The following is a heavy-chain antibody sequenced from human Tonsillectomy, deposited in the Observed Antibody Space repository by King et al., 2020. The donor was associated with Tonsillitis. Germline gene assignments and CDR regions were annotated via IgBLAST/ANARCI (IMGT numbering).Heavy chain of an antibody. CDR2: MSGSGGST. D-gene: IGHD2-2*03. CDR3: AKDWIANDY. V-gene: IGHV3-23*04. J-gene: IGHJ4*02. CDR1: GFTFSYSA. Sequence: VQLVESGGGLVQPGGSLRLSCSASGFTFSYSAMTWVRQAPGKGLEWVSAMSGSGGSTYYADSVRGRFTISRENSKNTLYLQMNSLRAEDTAVYYCAKDWIANDYWGQGTLVTVSS.